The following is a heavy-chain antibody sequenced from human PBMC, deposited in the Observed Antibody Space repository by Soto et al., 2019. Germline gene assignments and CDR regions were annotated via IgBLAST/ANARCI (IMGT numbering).Heavy chain of an antibody. Sequence: ASLKISCQGSGYSFTSYWIGWVRQMPGKGLEWMGTIYPGDSDTRYSPSFQGQVTISADKSISTAYLQWSSLKASDTAMYYCARQSRSNWFDPWGQGTLVTVSS. CDR2: IYPGDSDT. D-gene: IGHD2-15*01. V-gene: IGHV5-51*01. CDR3: ARQSRSNWFDP. J-gene: IGHJ5*02. CDR1: GYSFTSYW.